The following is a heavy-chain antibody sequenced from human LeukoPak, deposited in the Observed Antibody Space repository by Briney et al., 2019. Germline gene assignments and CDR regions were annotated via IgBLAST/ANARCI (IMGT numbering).Heavy chain of an antibody. CDR3: AREDYVHFNFDL. V-gene: IGHV4-4*02. J-gene: IGHJ2*01. CDR1: GGSISSNNW. Sequence: SGTLSLTCAVSGGSISSNNWWSCVRQPPGKGLEWIGEIYHSGSTNCNPSLKSRVTISVDKSKNQFSLKLSSVTAADTAVYYCAREDYVHFNFDLWGRGTLVTVSS. D-gene: IGHD4-17*01. CDR2: IYHSGST.